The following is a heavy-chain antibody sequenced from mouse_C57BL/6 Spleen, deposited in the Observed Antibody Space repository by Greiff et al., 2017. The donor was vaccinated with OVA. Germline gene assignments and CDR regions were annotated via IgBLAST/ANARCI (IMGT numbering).Heavy chain of an antibody. CDR2: IYPGDGDT. J-gene: IGHJ2*01. V-gene: IGHV1-82*01. D-gene: IGHD2-1*01. CDR1: GYAFSSSW. CDR3: ARDGNYPYYFDY. Sequence: VQGVESGPELVKPGASVKISCKASGYAFSSSWMNWVKQRPGKGLEWIGRIYPGDGDTNYNGKFKGKATLTADKSSSTAYMQLSSLTSEDSAVYFCARDGNYPYYFDYWGQGTPLTVSS.